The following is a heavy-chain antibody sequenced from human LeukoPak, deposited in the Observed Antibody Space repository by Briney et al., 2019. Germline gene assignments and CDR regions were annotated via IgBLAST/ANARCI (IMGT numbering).Heavy chain of an antibody. V-gene: IGHV3-9*03. CDR2: ISWNSGSI. CDR3: AKDMGPTYYYGSGSYYNGAFDI. D-gene: IGHD3-10*01. J-gene: IGHJ3*02. Sequence: PGGSLRLSCAASGFTFDDYAMHWVRQAPGKGLEWVSGISWNSGSIGYADSVKGRFTISRDNAKNSLYLQMNSLRAEDMALYYCAKDMGPTYYYGSGSYYNGAFDIWGQGTMVTVSS. CDR1: GFTFDDYA.